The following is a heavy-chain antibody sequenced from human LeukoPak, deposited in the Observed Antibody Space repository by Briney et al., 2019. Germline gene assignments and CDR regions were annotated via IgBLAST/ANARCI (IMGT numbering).Heavy chain of an antibody. CDR3: ARLQQLVGLLDI. CDR2: IYYGGST. Sequence: SQTLSLTCTVSGGSISSGDYYWSWIRQPPGKGLEWIGYIYYGGSTYYNPSLKSRVTISVDTSKNQFSLKLSSVTAADTAVYYCARLQQLVGLLDIWGQGTMVTVSS. CDR1: GGSISSGDYY. V-gene: IGHV4-30-4*08. D-gene: IGHD6-13*01. J-gene: IGHJ3*02.